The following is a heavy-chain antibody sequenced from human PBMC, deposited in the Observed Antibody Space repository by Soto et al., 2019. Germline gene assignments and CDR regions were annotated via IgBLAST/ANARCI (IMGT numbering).Heavy chain of an antibody. Sequence: QVHLVQSGAEVKKPGASVKVSCKASRDTFTGYSMPWVRQAPGQGLEWMGWINPNSGGPNYAQKFQGRVTMTGDTSISTVYMELSRLRSDDTAVYYCARARSPDAFDIWGQGTMVTVSS. CDR2: INPNSGGP. CDR3: ARARSPDAFDI. CDR1: RDTFTGYS. V-gene: IGHV1-2*02. J-gene: IGHJ3*02.